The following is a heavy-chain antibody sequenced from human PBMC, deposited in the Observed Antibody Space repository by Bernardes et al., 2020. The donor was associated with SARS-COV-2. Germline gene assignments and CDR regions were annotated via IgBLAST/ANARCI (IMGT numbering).Heavy chain of an antibody. V-gene: IGHV1-8*01. J-gene: IGHJ6*02. Sequence: ASVKVSCKASGYTFTNYDIYWVRQATGRGLEWVGWMNPHSGNTGYAQNLQGRVTMTRDTSISTLHMELNSLRSEDTAMYYCARGRGVTTNGMDVWCQGTTLTVSS. CDR1: GYTFTNYD. CDR2: MNPHSGNT. D-gene: IGHD4-17*01. CDR3: ARGRGVTTNGMDV.